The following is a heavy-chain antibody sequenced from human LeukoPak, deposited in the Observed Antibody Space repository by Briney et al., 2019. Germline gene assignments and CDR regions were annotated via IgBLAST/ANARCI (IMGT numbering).Heavy chain of an antibody. Sequence: SGGSLRLSCTASGFTFSNYGMHWVRQAPGKGLEWVAVISFDGSNNAYLDSVKGRFTISRDNSKNTLYLHMSSLKAEDTAVYYCAKSVGAQPGFDFWGQGTLVTVSS. J-gene: IGHJ4*02. CDR1: GFTFSNYG. CDR3: AKSVGAQPGFDF. D-gene: IGHD6-6*01. V-gene: IGHV3-30*18. CDR2: ISFDGSNN.